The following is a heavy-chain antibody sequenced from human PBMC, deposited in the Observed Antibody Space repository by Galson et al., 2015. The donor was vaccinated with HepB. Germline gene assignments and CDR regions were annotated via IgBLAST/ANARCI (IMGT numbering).Heavy chain of an antibody. Sequence: SLRLSCAAPGFTFSSYSMNWVRQAPGKGLEWVSYISSSTSTIYYADSVKGRFTISRDNAKNSLYLQMNSLRAEDTAVYYCARGYSHPGKWGDYYYGMDVWGQGTTVTVSS. V-gene: IGHV3-48*01. CDR1: GFTFSSYS. CDR2: ISSSTSTI. CDR3: ARGYSHPGKWGDYYYGMDV. D-gene: IGHD1-1*01. J-gene: IGHJ6*02.